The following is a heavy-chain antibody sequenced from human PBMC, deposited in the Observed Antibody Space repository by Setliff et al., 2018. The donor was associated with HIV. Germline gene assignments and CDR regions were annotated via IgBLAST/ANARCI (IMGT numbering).Heavy chain of an antibody. CDR1: GGSISSGDYY. CDR3: ARGGRDFYDSSGYYWSY. J-gene: IGHJ4*02. V-gene: IGHV4-30-4*08. CDR2: IYYSGNT. Sequence: SETLSLTCTVSGGSISSGDYYWTWIRQPPGKGLEWIGYIYYSGNTFYNPSLKSRLTISIDTSKNQFSLKLSSVTAADTAVYYCARGGRDFYDSSGYYWSYWGQGTLVTVSS. D-gene: IGHD3-22*01.